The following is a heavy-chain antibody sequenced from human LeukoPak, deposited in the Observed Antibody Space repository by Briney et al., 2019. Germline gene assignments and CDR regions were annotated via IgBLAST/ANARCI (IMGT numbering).Heavy chain of an antibody. CDR3: ATATKTYDSSGYFFDY. Sequence: ASVKVSCKVSGYTLTELSMHRVRQAPGKGLEWMGGFDPEDGETIYAQKFQARVTMTEDTSTDTAYMELSSLRSEDTAVYYCATATKTYDSSGYFFDYWGQGTLVTVSS. CDR1: GYTLTELS. D-gene: IGHD3-22*01. CDR2: FDPEDGET. V-gene: IGHV1-24*01. J-gene: IGHJ4*02.